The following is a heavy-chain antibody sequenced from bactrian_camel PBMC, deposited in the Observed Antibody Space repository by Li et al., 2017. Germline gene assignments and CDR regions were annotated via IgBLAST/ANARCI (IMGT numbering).Heavy chain of an antibody. CDR1: GDTYSSAC. J-gene: IGHJ6*01. Sequence: VQLVESGGGSVQAGGSLRLSCAAPGDTYSSACMGWFRQAPGKGLEWVASIDSAGSNYYAEAVKGRFGISRDSAKSTLYLQMDSLKPEDTAMYYCAADPYGDSQYGFDYWGQGTQVTVS. V-gene: IGHV3S6*01. CDR3: AADPYGDSQYGFDY. CDR2: IDSAGSN. D-gene: IGHD6*01.